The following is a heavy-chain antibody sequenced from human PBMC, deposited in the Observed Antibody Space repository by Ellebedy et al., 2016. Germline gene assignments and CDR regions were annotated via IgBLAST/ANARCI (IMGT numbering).Heavy chain of an antibody. D-gene: IGHD6-19*01. CDR1: GFTFSSYS. Sequence: GESLKISXAASGFTFSSYSMNWVRQAPGKGLEWVSSISSSSSYIYYADSVKGRFTISRDNAKNSLYLQMNSLGAEDTAVYYCARARFIAVAGTGYFDYWGQGTLVTVSS. CDR3: ARARFIAVAGTGYFDY. CDR2: ISSSSSYI. J-gene: IGHJ4*02. V-gene: IGHV3-21*01.